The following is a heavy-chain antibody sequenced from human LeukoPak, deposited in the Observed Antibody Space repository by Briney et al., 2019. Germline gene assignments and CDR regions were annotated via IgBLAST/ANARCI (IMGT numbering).Heavy chain of an antibody. J-gene: IGHJ4*01. V-gene: IGHV3-33*01. D-gene: IGHD4-11*01. CDR2: IWYDGSNE. CDR3: AREIRTVAKYYFDS. Sequence: GGSLRLSCAASGVTLSNYGMPSGGQAPGKGLEWVAVIWYDGSNEYYADSVKGRFTISRDNSKNTLYLQMNGLSAEDTAVYYCAREIRTVAKYYFDSWGHGTLVTVSS. CDR1: GVTLSNYG.